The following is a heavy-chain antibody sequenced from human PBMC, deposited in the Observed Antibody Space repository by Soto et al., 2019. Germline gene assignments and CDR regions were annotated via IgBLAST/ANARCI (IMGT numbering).Heavy chain of an antibody. Sequence: ASVKVSCKASGYTFTSYYMHWVRQAPGQGLEWMGIINPSGGSTSYAQKFQGRVTMTRDTSTSTVYMELSSLRSEDTAVYYCARGSSMFGVVYDAFDIWGQGTMVTVS. J-gene: IGHJ3*02. CDR2: INPSGGST. D-gene: IGHD3-3*01. CDR1: GYTFTSYY. CDR3: ARGSSMFGVVYDAFDI. V-gene: IGHV1-46*01.